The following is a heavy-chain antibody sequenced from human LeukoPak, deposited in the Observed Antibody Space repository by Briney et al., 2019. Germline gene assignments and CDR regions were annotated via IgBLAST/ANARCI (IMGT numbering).Heavy chain of an antibody. J-gene: IGHJ3*02. Sequence: SETLSLTCAVSGGSISGYYWSWIRQPPGKGLEWIGHIYYSGYTNYKSSLKSRVTISVDTSKKQFSLKLSSVTAADTAVYYCARVVEMAKILGASLSAFDIWGQGTMVTVSS. CDR2: IYYSGYT. CDR1: GGSISGYY. D-gene: IGHD3-16*01. CDR3: ARVVEMAKILGASLSAFDI. V-gene: IGHV4-59*01.